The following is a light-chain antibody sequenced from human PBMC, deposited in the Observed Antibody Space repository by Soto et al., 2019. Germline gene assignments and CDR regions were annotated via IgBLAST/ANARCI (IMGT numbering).Light chain of an antibody. J-gene: IGKJ1*01. CDR2: AAS. Sequence: DIQLTQSPSFLSASVGDRVTITCRASQDINSYLAWYQQKPGKSPKLLIYAASTFQSAVPSRFSGGGSGTEFTLTISSLQPEDSTTYYCQQLSTYPRTFGQGTKVEF. V-gene: IGKV1-9*01. CDR1: QDINSY. CDR3: QQLSTYPRT.